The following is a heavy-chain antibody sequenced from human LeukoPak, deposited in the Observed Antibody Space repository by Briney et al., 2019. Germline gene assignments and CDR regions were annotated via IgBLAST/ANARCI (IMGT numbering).Heavy chain of an antibody. Sequence: GGSLRLSCAASGFTFSKYWMLWVRQAPGKGLESVSRINTDGTVTTYADSVKGRFTVSRDNADNTMFLQMNSVRDEDTAVYYCAREGTGGSCYFWGQGTLVTVSS. J-gene: IGHJ4*02. CDR1: GFTFSKYW. V-gene: IGHV3-74*01. CDR2: INTDGTVT. D-gene: IGHD2-15*01. CDR3: AREGTGGSCYF.